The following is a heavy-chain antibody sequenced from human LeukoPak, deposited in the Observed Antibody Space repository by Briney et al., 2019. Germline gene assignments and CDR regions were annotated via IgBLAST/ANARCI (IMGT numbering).Heavy chain of an antibody. CDR1: GGSFSGYY. V-gene: IGHV4-34*01. D-gene: IGHD2-2*01. J-gene: IGHJ4*02. CDR3: ARVGDCSSTSCYLYYFDY. CDR2: INHSGST. Sequence: SETLSLTCAVYGGSFSGYYWSWIGQPPGKGLEWIGEINHSGSTNYNPSLKSRVTISVDTSKNQFTLKLSSVTAADTAVYYCARVGDCSSTSCYLYYFDYWGQGTLVTVSS.